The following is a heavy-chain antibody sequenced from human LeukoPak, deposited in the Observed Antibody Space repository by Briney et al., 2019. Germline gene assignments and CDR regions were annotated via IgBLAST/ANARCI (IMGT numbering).Heavy chain of an antibody. CDR2: ISGSGGST. D-gene: IGHD5-18*01. CDR3: AKVTLGYSYGPYYFDY. CDR1: GFIFSSYA. V-gene: IGHV3-23*01. J-gene: IGHJ4*02. Sequence: GGSLRLSCAASGFIFSSYAMSWVRQAPGKGLEWVSAISGSGGSTYYADSVKGRFTISRDNSKNTLYLQMNSLRAEDTAVYYCAKVTLGYSYGPYYFDYWGQGTLVTVSS.